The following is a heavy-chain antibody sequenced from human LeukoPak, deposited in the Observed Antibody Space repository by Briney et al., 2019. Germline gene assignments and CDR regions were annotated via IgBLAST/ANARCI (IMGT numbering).Heavy chain of an antibody. V-gene: IGHV3-23*01. Sequence: GGSLRLSCAASGFTFSTYAMSWVRQAPGKGLEWVSIVSGSGGHTYYADSVKGRFTISRDNSKNTLYLQMNSLRAEDTAVYYCAKDTPQGAFDIWGQGTMVTVSS. CDR2: VSGSGGHT. CDR3: AKDTPQGAFDI. J-gene: IGHJ3*02. CDR1: GFTFSTYA.